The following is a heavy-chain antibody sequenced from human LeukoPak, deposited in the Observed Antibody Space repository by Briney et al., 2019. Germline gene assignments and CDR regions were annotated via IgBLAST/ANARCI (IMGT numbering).Heavy chain of an antibody. CDR2: INHSGST. CDR3: ARLTKITMVRGVPYNLYYYYYMDA. CDR1: GGSFSGYY. J-gene: IGHJ6*03. V-gene: IGHV4-34*01. Sequence: SETLSLTCAVYGGSFSGYYWSWIRQPPGKGLEWIGEINHSGSTNYNPSLKSRVTISVDTSKNQFSLKLSSVTAADTAVYYCARLTKITMVRGVPYNLYYYYYMDAWGKGTTVTISS. D-gene: IGHD3-10*01.